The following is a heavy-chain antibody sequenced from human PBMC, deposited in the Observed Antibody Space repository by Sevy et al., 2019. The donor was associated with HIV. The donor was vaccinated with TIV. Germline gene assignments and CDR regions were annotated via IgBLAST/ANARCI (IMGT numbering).Heavy chain of an antibody. CDR3: ARVRILGGYYFNY. Sequence: GGSLRLSCAASGFTFSDYYMSWIRQAPGKGLEWVSYISSSGNTIYSADSVKGRFTISRDNANNSLYLQMNSLRAEDTAVYYCARVRILGGYYFNYWGQGTLVTVSS. CDR1: GFTFSDYY. V-gene: IGHV3-11*01. CDR2: ISSSGNTI. D-gene: IGHD2-15*01. J-gene: IGHJ4*02.